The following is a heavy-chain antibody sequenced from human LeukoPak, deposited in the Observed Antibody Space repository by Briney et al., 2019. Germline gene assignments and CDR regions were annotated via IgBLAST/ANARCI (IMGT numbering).Heavy chain of an antibody. CDR1: GFTFSSYA. CDR2: ISSSTDST. CDR3: AKETYSRSWYGD. J-gene: IGHJ4*02. V-gene: IGHV3-23*01. D-gene: IGHD6-13*01. Sequence: PGGSLRLSCTASGFTFSSYAMSWVRQAPGKGLEWVSTISSSTDSTYYADSVKGRFTISRDNSKNTLYLQMNSLRAEDTAVYYCAKETYSRSWYGDWGQGTLVTVSS.